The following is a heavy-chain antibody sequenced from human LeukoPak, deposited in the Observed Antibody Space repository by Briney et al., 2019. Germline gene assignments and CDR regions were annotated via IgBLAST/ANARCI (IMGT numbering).Heavy chain of an antibody. CDR3: ASLAEYCSAGSCYLGWFDP. V-gene: IGHV4-34*01. Sequence: SETLSLTCAVYGASFSGHYWSWIRQPPGNGLEWIGDINHSGSTNYNPSLKSRVTISVDTSKNQFSLQLSSMTAADTAVYYCASLAEYCSAGSCYLGWFDPWGQGTLVTVSS. D-gene: IGHD2-15*01. J-gene: IGHJ5*02. CDR1: GASFSGHY. CDR2: INHSGST.